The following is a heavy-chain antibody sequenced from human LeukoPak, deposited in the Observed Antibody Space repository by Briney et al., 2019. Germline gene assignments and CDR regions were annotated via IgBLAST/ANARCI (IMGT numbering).Heavy chain of an antibody. Sequence: GGSLRLSCVASGFTFSSYWMSWVRQAPGKGLEWVANIKQDGSEKYYVDSVKGRFTISRDNAKNSLYLQMNSLRAEDTAVYYCARGSRQYYDFWSGYFQLGFDYWGQGTLVTVSS. V-gene: IGHV3-7*01. CDR3: ARGSRQYYDFWSGYFQLGFDY. J-gene: IGHJ4*02. CDR2: IKQDGSEK. D-gene: IGHD3-3*01. CDR1: GFTFSSYW.